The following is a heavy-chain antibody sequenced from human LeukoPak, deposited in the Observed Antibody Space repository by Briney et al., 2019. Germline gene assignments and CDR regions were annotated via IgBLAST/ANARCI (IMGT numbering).Heavy chain of an antibody. V-gene: IGHV3-23*01. CDR3: AKKGPTMIPGNYFDY. J-gene: IGHJ4*02. CDR2: IRGSGGDT. D-gene: IGHD3-22*01. Sequence: PGGSLRLSCAAAGFTFSSYAMSWVRRAPGQGLEWVSTIRGSGGDTYYADSVKGRFTISRDNSKNTLHLQMNSLRAEDTAVYYCAKKGPTMIPGNYFDYWGQGTLVTVSS. CDR1: GFTFSSYA.